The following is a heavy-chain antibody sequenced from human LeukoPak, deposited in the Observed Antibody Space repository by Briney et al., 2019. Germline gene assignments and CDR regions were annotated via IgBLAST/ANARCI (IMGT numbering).Heavy chain of an antibody. Sequence: PGGSLRLSCTVSGFSFHNYAMSWVRQAPGKGLEWVSHISDSGDRTYYADSVRGRFTISRDNSNNRLYLQMNNVRAEDTAMYFCANQPGHYYASGTYYFDFWGPGTLVTVSS. J-gene: IGHJ4*02. CDR1: GFSFHNYA. CDR2: ISDSGDRT. D-gene: IGHD3-10*01. V-gene: IGHV3-23*01. CDR3: ANQPGHYYASGTYYFDF.